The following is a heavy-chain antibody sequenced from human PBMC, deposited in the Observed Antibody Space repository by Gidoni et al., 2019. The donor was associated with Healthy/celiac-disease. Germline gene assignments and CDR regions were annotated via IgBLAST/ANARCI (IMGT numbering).Heavy chain of an antibody. CDR3: ARAPFDCSGGSCYSYWFDP. Sequence: QVQLVQSGAEVKKPGSSVKVSCKASGGTFSSYAISWVRQAPGQGLEWMGGIIPIFGTANYAQKFQGRVTITADESTSTAYMELSSLRSEDTAVYYCARAPFDCSGGSCYSYWFDPWGQGTLVTVSS. V-gene: IGHV1-69*01. D-gene: IGHD2-15*01. CDR1: GGTFSSYA. CDR2: IIPIFGTA. J-gene: IGHJ5*02.